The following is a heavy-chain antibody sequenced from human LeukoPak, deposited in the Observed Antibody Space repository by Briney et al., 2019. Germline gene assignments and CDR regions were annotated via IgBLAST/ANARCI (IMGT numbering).Heavy chain of an antibody. CDR1: GFTVSSNY. V-gene: IGHV3-53*01. D-gene: IGHD2-15*01. J-gene: IGHJ4*02. CDR2: IYSGGST. CDR3: ARDLSQSRYCNGGSCYYY. Sequence: GGSLRLSCAASGFTVSSNYMSWVRQAPGKGLEWVSVIYSGGSTYYADSVKGRFTISRDNSKNTLYLQMNSLRAEDTAVYYCARDLSQSRYCNGGSCYYYWGQGTLVTVSS.